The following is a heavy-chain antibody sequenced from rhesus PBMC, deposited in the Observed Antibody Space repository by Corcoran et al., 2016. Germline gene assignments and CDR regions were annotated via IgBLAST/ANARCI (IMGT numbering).Heavy chain of an antibody. Sequence: QVQLQESGPGLVKPSETLSLTCAVSGGSISDYYHWNWIRQPPGKGLEWIGNIYGNSASTYYNPSLKSRVTISKDTSKNQFFLKLSSVTAADTAVYYCARARTGVIIHDYWGQGVLVTVSS. CDR3: ARARTGVIIHDY. V-gene: IGHV4S9*01. D-gene: IGHD3-34*01. J-gene: IGHJ4*01. CDR2: IYGNSAST. CDR1: GGSISDYYH.